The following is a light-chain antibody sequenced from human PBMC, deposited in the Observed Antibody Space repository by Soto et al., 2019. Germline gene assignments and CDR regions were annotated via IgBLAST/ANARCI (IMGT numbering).Light chain of an antibody. J-gene: IGLJ1*01. V-gene: IGLV1-44*01. CDR2: TDN. CDR1: SSNIGAGYD. CDR3: GAWDESLNGYV. Sequence: QSVLTQPPSVSGAPGQRVTISCTGNSSNIGAGYDVNWYQQLPGTAPKVLIYTDNERPSGVPDRFSGSKSGTSASLAINGLQSGDEADYYCGAWDESLNGYVFGTGTKLTVL.